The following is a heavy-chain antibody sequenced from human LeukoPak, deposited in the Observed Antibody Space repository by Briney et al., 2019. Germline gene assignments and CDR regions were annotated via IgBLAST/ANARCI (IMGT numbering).Heavy chain of an antibody. V-gene: IGHV3-30*02. J-gene: IGHJ3*02. CDR3: ASAHLRAVAGSIAFDI. CDR2: IRYDGSDK. Sequence: GGSLRLSCAASGFTFSRHGMHWVRQAPGKGLEWVAFIRYDGSDKYYADSVKDRFTISRDNSENTLYQQMNSLRPEDTAVYYCASAHLRAVAGSIAFDIWGQGTMVTVSS. CDR1: GFTFSRHG. D-gene: IGHD6-19*01.